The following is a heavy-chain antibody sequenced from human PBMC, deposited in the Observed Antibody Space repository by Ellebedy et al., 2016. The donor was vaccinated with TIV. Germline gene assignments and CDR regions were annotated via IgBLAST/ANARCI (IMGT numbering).Heavy chain of an antibody. Sequence: ASVKVSXXASGYTFTSYYMHWVRQAPGQGLEWMGIINPSGGSTSYAQKFQGRVTMTRDTSTSTVYMELSSLRSEDTAVYYCARDLVTVTTDWYFDLWGRGTLVTVSS. V-gene: IGHV1-46*01. J-gene: IGHJ2*01. CDR2: INPSGGST. CDR1: GYTFTSYY. CDR3: ARDLVTVTTDWYFDL. D-gene: IGHD4-17*01.